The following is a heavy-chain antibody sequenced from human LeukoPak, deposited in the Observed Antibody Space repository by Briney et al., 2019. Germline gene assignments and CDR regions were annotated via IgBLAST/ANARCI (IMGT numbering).Heavy chain of an antibody. CDR2: FSNSSSYI. V-gene: IGHV3-21*01. D-gene: IGHD3-22*01. Sequence: GSLRLSCAASGFTFSSYSMNWVRQAPGKGLEWVSSFSNSSSYICYADLVKGRFTISRDNDKNSLYVQMNSMRAEDTAVYYCARDRYYDSSGYTGEGYFDYWGQGTLVTVSS. CDR3: ARDRYYDSSGYTGEGYFDY. CDR1: GFTFSSYS. J-gene: IGHJ4*02.